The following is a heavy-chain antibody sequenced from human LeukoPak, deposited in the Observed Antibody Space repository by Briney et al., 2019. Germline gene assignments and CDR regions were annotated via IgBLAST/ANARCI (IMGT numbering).Heavy chain of an antibody. D-gene: IGHD2-8*01. CDR2: ISAYNGNT. CDR3: ARLYVMEDWFDP. J-gene: IGHJ5*02. CDR1: GYTFTSYG. V-gene: IGHV1-18*01. Sequence: ASVKVSCKASGYTFTSYGISWVRQAPGQGLEWMGWISAYNGNTNYAQKRQGRVTMTTDTSTSTAYMELRSLRSDDTAVYYCARLYVMEDWFDPWGQGTLVTVSS.